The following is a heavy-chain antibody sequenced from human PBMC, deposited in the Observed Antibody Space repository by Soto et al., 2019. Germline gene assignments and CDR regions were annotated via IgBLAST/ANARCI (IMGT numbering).Heavy chain of an antibody. CDR2: ISYDGSNK. J-gene: IGHJ4*02. Sequence: QVQLVESGGSVVQPGRSLRLSCAASGFTFSSYGMHWVRQAPGQGLEWVAVISYDGSNKYYADSVKGRFTISRDNYKNQLYLQMNSLRAEDTAVYYCAKGGNSVALDYWGQGTLVPVSS. V-gene: IGHV3-30*18. CDR1: GFTFSSYG. CDR3: AKGGNSVALDY. D-gene: IGHD4-4*01.